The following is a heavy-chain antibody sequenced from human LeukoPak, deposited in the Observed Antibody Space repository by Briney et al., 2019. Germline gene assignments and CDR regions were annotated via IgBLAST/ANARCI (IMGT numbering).Heavy chain of an antibody. D-gene: IGHD1-26*01. CDR2: VYNSGST. J-gene: IGHJ4*02. CDR1: GGSISSYY. CDR3: ARDQGVVGAYFDY. V-gene: IGHV4-59*01. Sequence: PSETLSLTCTVSGGSISSYYWSWIRQSPGKGLEWIGYVYNSGSTNYNPSLKSRVTISVDTSKNQFSLNLNSVTAADTAVYYCARDQGVVGAYFDYWGQGTLVTVSS.